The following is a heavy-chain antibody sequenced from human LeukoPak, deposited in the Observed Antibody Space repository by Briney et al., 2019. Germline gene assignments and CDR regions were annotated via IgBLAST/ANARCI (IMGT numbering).Heavy chain of an antibody. J-gene: IGHJ5*02. CDR3: ASSLAVAGTGGLDP. V-gene: IGHV1-24*01. Sequence: ASVKVSCKVSGYTLTELSMHWVRQAPGKGLEWMGGFDPEDGDTIYAQKFQGRVTMTEDTSTDTAYMELSSLRSEDTAVYYCASSLAVAGTGGLDPWGQGTLVTVSS. CDR2: FDPEDGDT. D-gene: IGHD6-19*01. CDR1: GYTLTELS.